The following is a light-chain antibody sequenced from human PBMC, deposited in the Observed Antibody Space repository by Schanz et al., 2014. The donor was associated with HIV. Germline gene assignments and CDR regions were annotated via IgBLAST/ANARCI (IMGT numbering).Light chain of an antibody. CDR2: SSN. CDR1: SSNVGSNT. V-gene: IGLV1-44*01. CDR3: AAWDVNLNGPV. Sequence: QSVLTQPPSASGTPGQRVTISCSGSSSNVGSNTVNWYQQLPGTAPKLLIYSSNQRPSGVPDRFSGSRSGTSASLAISGLQSEDEADYYCAAWDVNLNGPVFGGGTKLTVL. J-gene: IGLJ2*01.